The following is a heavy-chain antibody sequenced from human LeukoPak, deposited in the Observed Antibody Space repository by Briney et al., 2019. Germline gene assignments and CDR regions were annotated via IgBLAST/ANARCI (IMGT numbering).Heavy chain of an antibody. V-gene: IGHV1-18*01. J-gene: IGHJ6*02. CDR2: ISGYNGNT. CDR1: GYTFTSYG. CDR3: ARPILRSPGISYYYGMDV. D-gene: IGHD1-14*01. Sequence: ASVKVSCKASGYTFTSYGINWVRQAPGQGPEWMGWISGYNGNTKISQKMQGRVTLTTDTSTSTAYMDLRILTSNDTAIYYCARPILRSPGISYYYGMDVWGQGTTVIVSS.